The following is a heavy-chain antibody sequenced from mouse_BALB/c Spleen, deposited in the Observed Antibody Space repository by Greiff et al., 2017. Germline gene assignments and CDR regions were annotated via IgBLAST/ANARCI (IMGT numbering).Heavy chain of an antibody. Sequence: EVMLVESGTVLARPGASVKMSCKASGYSFTSYWMHWVKQRPGQGLEWIGAIYPGNSDTSYNQKFKGKAKLTAVTSASTAYMELSSLTNEDSAVYYCTRREGLRGYFDVWGAGTTVTVSS. D-gene: IGHD1-1*01. CDR2: IYPGNSDT. V-gene: IGHV1-5*01. J-gene: IGHJ1*01. CDR1: GYSFTSYW. CDR3: TRREGLRGYFDV.